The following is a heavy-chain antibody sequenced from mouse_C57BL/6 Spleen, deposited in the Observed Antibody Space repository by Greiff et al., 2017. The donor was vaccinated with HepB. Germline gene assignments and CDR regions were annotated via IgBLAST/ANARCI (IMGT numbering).Heavy chain of an antibody. V-gene: IGHV1-64*01. CDR2: IHPNSGST. D-gene: IGHD1-2*01. CDR3: AISGEYYYAMDY. J-gene: IGHJ4*01. Sequence: QVQLQQPGAELVKPGASVKLSCKAPGYTFTSYWMHWVKQRPGQGLEWIGMIHPNSGSTNYNEKFKSKATLTVDKSSSTAYMQLSSLTSEDSAVYYCAISGEYYYAMDYWGQGTSVTVSS. CDR1: GYTFTSYW.